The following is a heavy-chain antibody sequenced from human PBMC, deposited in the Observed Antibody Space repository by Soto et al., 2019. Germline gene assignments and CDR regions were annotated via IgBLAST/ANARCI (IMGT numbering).Heavy chain of an antibody. CDR2: IIPIFGTA. Sequence: VSCKASGGTFSSYAISWVRQAPGQGLEWMGGIIPIFGTANYAQKFQGRVTITADESTSTAYMELSSLRSEDTAVYYCARDRGLQSSYYYYGMDVWGQGTTVTVSS. J-gene: IGHJ6*02. D-gene: IGHD1-26*01. CDR3: ARDRGLQSSYYYYGMDV. V-gene: IGHV1-69*01. CDR1: GGTFSSYA.